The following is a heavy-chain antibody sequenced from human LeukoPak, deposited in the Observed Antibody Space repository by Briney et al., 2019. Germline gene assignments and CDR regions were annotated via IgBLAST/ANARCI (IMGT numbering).Heavy chain of an antibody. CDR2: VYTSGST. CDR1: GGSISSGSYY. V-gene: IGHV4-61*02. CDR3: AGLYV. Sequence: SQTLSLTCTVSGGSISSGSYYWSWIRQPAGKGLEWIGRVYTSGSTSYNPSLRSRVTMSVDTSKNQLSLKLSSVTAADTAVYYCAGLYVWGKGITVTISS. J-gene: IGHJ6*04.